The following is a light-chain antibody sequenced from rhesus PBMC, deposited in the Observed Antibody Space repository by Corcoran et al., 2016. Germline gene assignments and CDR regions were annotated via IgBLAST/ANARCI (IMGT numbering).Light chain of an antibody. CDR1: QSVSSS. J-gene: IGKJ3*01. V-gene: IGKV3-42*03. CDR3: QQYSNWPFT. CDR2: GES. Sequence: EIVLTQSPATLSLSPGERATLSCRASQSVSSSLAWYQQKPEQAPRLPSYGESSRATGIPDRFRGSGSGTDFTLTISSLEPEDFAVYYCQQYSNWPFTFGPGTKLDIK.